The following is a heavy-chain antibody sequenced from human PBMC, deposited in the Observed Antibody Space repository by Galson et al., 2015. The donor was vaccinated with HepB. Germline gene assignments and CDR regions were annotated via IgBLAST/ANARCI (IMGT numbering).Heavy chain of an antibody. D-gene: IGHD2-21*01. Sequence: SVKVSCKASGGTFSSYAISWVRQAPGQGLEWMGGIIPIFGTANYAQKFQGRVTITADESTSTAYMELSSLRSEDTAVYYCVGGVRDYYYYGMDVWGQGTTVTVSS. CDR3: VGGVRDYYYYGMDV. CDR2: IIPIFGTA. V-gene: IGHV1-69*13. J-gene: IGHJ6*02. CDR1: GGTFSSYA.